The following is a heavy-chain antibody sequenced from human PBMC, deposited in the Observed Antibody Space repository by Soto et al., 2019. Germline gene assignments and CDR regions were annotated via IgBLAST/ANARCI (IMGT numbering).Heavy chain of an antibody. CDR1: GDSMGSGGHY. CDR3: TRGKDLEPTVWGY. Sequence: PSETLSLTCIVTGDSMGSGGHYYNWIRQLPGKGLEWIGYVYYSGATHYNPSLRARATISRDTSKNQFFLRLISVTAADTAVYFCTRGKDLEPTVWGYWGQGTPAPVSP. V-gene: IGHV4-31*03. D-gene: IGHD7-27*01. J-gene: IGHJ4*02. CDR2: VYYSGAT.